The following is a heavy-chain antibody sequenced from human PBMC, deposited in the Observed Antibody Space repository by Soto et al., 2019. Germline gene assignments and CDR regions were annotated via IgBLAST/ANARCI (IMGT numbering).Heavy chain of an antibody. V-gene: IGHV4-31*03. D-gene: IGHD5-12*01. CDR3: ERLDGYNQNNDY. Sequence: SETLSLTCTVSGGSISSGGYYWSWIRQHPGKGLEWIGYIYYSGSTYYNPSLKSRVTISVDTSKNQFSLKLSSVTAADTAVYYCERLDGYNQNNDYWGQGTLVTVSS. CDR2: IYYSGST. J-gene: IGHJ4*02. CDR1: GGSISSGGYY.